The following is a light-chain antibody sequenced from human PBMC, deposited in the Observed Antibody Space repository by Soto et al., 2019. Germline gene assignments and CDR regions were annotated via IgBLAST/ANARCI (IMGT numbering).Light chain of an antibody. V-gene: IGKV2-28*01. CDR3: MQALQTSFN. CDR1: QSLPHRNWNNS. CDR2: LAS. Sequence: DIVMPQSPLSLSVTPGEAASISCRCSQSLPHRNWNNSLDWYLQKPGQSPQLLISLASNRASGVPDRFSVSGSCTDFILHISRVEAEDVGVYYCMQALQTSFNFGPGTKVDL. J-gene: IGKJ3*01.